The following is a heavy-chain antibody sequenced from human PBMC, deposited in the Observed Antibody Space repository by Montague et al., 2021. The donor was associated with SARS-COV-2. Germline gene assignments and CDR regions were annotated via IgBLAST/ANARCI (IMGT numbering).Heavy chain of an antibody. CDR3: AREVYQLPNTYYYYYGMDV. CDR1: GGSISSSSYY. J-gene: IGHJ6*02. Sequence: TLSLTCIVSGGSISSSSYYWSWIRQPAGKGLEWIGRIYTSGSTNYNPSLKSRVTISVDTSKNQFSLKLSSVTAADTAVYYCAREVYQLPNTYYYYYGMDVWGQGTTVTVSS. CDR2: IYTSGST. V-gene: IGHV4-61*02. D-gene: IGHD2-2*01.